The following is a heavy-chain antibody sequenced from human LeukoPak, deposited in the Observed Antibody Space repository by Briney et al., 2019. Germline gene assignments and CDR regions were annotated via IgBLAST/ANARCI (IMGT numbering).Heavy chain of an antibody. CDR1: GGSFSGYY. CDR2: IYYSGST. V-gene: IGHV4-34*01. D-gene: IGHD3-22*01. CDR3: ARLPTNYYDSSGYFDY. J-gene: IGHJ4*02. Sequence: SETLSLTCAVYGGSFSGYYWSWIRQPPGKGLEWIGSIYYSGSTYYNPSLKSRVTISVDTSKNQFSLKLSSVTAADTAVYYCARLPTNYYDSSGYFDYWGQGTLVTVSS.